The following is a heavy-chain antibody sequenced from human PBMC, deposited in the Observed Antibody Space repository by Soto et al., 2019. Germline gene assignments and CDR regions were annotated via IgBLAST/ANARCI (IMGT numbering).Heavy chain of an antibody. CDR3: AATRRDGDYSDFDY. Sequence: QMQLVQSGPEVKKPGTSVKVSCKASGFTFTSSAMQWVRQARGQRLEWIGWIVVGSGNTNYAQKFQERVTITRDMXXSTDYMELSSRRSEDTAVYYCAATRRDGDYSDFDYWGQGTLVTVSA. V-gene: IGHV1-58*02. J-gene: IGHJ4*02. CDR1: GFTFTSSA. D-gene: IGHD4-17*01. CDR2: IVVGSGNT.